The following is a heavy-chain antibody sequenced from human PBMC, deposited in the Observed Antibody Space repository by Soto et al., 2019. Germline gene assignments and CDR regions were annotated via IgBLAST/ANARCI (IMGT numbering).Heavy chain of an antibody. CDR2: IYYSGST. CDR3: ASTDYYDSSGYYSFGY. Sequence: SETLSLTCTVSGGSISSSSYYWGWIRQPPGQGLEWIGYIYYSGSTNYNPSLKSRVTISVDTSKNQFSMKLSSVTAADTAVYYCASTDYYDSSGYYSFGYWGQGTLVTVSS. V-gene: IGHV4-61*05. J-gene: IGHJ4*02. CDR1: GGSISSSSYY. D-gene: IGHD3-22*01.